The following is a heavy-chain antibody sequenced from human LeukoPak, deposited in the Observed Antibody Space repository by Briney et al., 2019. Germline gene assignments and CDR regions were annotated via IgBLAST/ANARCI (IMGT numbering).Heavy chain of an antibody. CDR1: GGSISSSSYY. V-gene: IGHV4-39*07. CDR2: IYYSGST. D-gene: IGHD2-2*01. Sequence: SETLSLTCTVSGGSISSSSYYWGWIRQPPGKGLEWIGSIYYSGSTYYNPSLKSRVTISVDTSKNQFSLKLSSVTAADTAVYYCARVYCSSASCYPGYNWFDPWGQGTLVTVSS. J-gene: IGHJ5*02. CDR3: ARVYCSSASCYPGYNWFDP.